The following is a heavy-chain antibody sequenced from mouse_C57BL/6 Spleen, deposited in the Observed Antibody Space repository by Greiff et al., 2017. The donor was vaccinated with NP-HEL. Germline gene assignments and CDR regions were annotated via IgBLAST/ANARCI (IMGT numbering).Heavy chain of an antibody. V-gene: IGHV14-4*01. CDR1: GFNIKDDY. D-gene: IGHD2-3*01. CDR2: IDPENGDT. J-gene: IGHJ2*01. Sequence: EVQLVESGAELVRPGASVKLSCTASGFNIKDDYMHWVKQRPEQGLEWIGWIDPENGDTEYASKFQGKATITADTSSNTAYLQLSSLTSEDTAVYYCTTENDGYYFDYWGQGTTLTVSS. CDR3: TTENDGYYFDY.